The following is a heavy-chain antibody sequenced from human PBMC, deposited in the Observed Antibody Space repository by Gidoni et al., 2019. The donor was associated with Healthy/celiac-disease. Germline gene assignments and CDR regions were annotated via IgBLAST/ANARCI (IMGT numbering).Heavy chain of an antibody. Sequence: EVQLVESGGGLVQPGGSLRLSCAASGFTFSSYAMPWVRQAPGKGLEYVSAISSNGGSTYYANSVKGRLTISRDNSKNTLYLQMGSLRAEDMAVYYCARDAGDLPAEDYYYYYGMDVWGQGTTVTVSS. CDR2: ISSNGGST. CDR3: ARDAGDLPAEDYYYYYGMDV. D-gene: IGHD2-2*01. CDR1: GFTFSSYA. J-gene: IGHJ6*02. V-gene: IGHV3-64*01.